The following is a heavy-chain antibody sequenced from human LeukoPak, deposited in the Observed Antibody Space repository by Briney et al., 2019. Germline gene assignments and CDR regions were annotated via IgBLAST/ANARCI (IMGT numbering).Heavy chain of an antibody. CDR2: INWNGGST. J-gene: IGHJ4*02. CDR1: GFTLDDYV. Sequence: PGGSLRLSCAASGFTLDDYVVNWVLQAPGKGLEWVSGINWNGGSTGYADSVRGRFTISRDNAKNSLYPLMNSLRAEDTALHYCARGGRAWYSPFDYWGQGTLVTVSS. D-gene: IGHD6-19*01. V-gene: IGHV3-20*04. CDR3: ARGGRAWYSPFDY.